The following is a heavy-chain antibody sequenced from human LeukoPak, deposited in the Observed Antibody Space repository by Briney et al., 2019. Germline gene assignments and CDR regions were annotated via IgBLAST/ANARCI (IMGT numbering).Heavy chain of an antibody. CDR2: VYISGDT. D-gene: IGHD2-21*01. CDR1: GGSVTISY. CDR3: ARLIAEVGGGTNYFDT. J-gene: IGHJ4*02. V-gene: IGHV4-4*07. Sequence: SEALSLTCTVSGGSVTISYWSWIRQSAGEGLEWIGRVYISGDTKYNPSLKSRVIMSLDASKNQFSLSLRSVTAADTAVYYCARLIAEVGGGTNYFDTWGQGTLVTVSS.